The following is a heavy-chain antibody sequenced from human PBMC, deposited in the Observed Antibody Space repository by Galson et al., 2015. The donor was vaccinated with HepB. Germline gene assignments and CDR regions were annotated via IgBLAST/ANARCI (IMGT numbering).Heavy chain of an antibody. V-gene: IGHV6-1*01. CDR1: GDSVSNNSAA. CDR3: GRTSGSYFPFNY. Sequence: CAISGDSVSNNSAAWNWIRQSPSRGLEWLGRTYYRSKWYNDYGISIKSRITINPDTSKNQFSLQLNSVTPEDTAVYYCGRTSGSYFPFNYWGQGTLVTASS. J-gene: IGHJ4*02. D-gene: IGHD1-26*01. CDR2: TYYRSKWYN.